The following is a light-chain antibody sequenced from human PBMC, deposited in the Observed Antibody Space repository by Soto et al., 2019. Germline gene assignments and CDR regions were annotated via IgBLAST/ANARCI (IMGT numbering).Light chain of an antibody. V-gene: IGKV3-15*01. CDR2: GAS. J-gene: IGKJ1*01. CDR1: QSVSSN. Sequence: ETVMTQSPATLSVSPGERATLSCRASQSVSSNLAWYQQKPGQAPRLLIYGASTRATGIPARFSGSGSGTEFTLTISSLQSEDFAVYYCQQYNNWPRTFGQGNKVEIK. CDR3: QQYNNWPRT.